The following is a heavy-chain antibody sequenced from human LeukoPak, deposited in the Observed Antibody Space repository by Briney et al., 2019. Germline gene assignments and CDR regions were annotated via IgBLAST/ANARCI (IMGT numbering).Heavy chain of an antibody. CDR2: INSDGSST. D-gene: IGHD1-26*01. J-gene: IGHJ4*02. Sequence: GGSLRLSCAASGFTFTNAWMTWVRQAPGKGLEWVSRINSDGSSTSYADSVKGRFTISRDNAKNTLYLQMNSLRAEDTAVYYCARGRGSYYAGYFDYWGQGTLVTVSS. CDR3: ARGRGSYYAGYFDY. V-gene: IGHV3-74*01. CDR1: GFTFTNAW.